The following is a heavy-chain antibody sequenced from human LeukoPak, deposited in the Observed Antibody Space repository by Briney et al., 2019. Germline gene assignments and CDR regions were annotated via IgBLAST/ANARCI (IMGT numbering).Heavy chain of an antibody. V-gene: IGHV3-33*01. CDR3: AREGPRGNSQFDY. Sequence: GSLRLSCAASGFPFSSYGMHWVRQAPGKGLEWVALIWYDGSNKYYADSVKGRLTISRDNSKNTLYLQMNSLRAEDTAVYYCAREGPRGNSQFDYWGQGTLVTVSS. J-gene: IGHJ4*02. CDR1: GFPFSSYG. D-gene: IGHD2/OR15-2a*01. CDR2: IWYDGSNK.